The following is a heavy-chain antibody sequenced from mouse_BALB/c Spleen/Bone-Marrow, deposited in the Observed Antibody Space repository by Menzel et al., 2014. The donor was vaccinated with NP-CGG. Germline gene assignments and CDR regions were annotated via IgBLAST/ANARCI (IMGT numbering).Heavy chain of an antibody. V-gene: IGHV1S81*02. CDR1: GYPFTSYY. CDR2: INPSNGGT. D-gene: IGHD2-1*01. CDR3: TRYGNYYFDY. J-gene: IGHJ2*01. Sequence: VQLQQAGAELVKPGASVKVSCKASGYPFTSYYMYWVKPRPGQGLEWIGEINPSNGGTNFNEKFKSKATLTVDKSSSTAYMQLSSLTSEDSAVYYCTRYGNYYFDYWGQGTTLTVSS.